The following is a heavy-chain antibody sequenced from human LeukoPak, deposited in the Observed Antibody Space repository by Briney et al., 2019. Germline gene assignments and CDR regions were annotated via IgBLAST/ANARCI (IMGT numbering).Heavy chain of an antibody. Sequence: SETLSLTCTVSGGSISSYYWSWIRQPAGKGLEWIGRIYASGNTNYNPSLKSRVTMSVDTSKNLFALKLNSVTAADTAVYYCARQGVATAIDYWGQGTLVTVSS. V-gene: IGHV4-4*07. D-gene: IGHD2-21*02. J-gene: IGHJ4*02. CDR3: ARQGVATAIDY. CDR1: GGSISSYY. CDR2: IYASGNT.